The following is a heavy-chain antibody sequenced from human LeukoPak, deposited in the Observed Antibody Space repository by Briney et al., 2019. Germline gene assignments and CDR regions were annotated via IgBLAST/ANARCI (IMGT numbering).Heavy chain of an antibody. Sequence: GGSLSLSCTASGFTFSSYAMSWVRQAPGKGLEWVSPISGSGGSTYYADSVKGRFSISRDNSKNTLYLQMNSLRAEDTAVYYCARAYSSGLPFDYWGQGTLVTVSS. V-gene: IGHV3-23*01. J-gene: IGHJ4*02. D-gene: IGHD6-19*01. CDR2: ISGSGGST. CDR1: GFTFSSYA. CDR3: ARAYSSGLPFDY.